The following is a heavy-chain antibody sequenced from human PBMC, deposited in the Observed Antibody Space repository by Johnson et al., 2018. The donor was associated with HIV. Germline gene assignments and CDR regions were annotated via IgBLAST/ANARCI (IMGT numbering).Heavy chain of an antibody. D-gene: IGHD1-14*01. V-gene: IGHV3-74*01. Sequence: VQLVESGGGVVQPGGSLRLSCAASGFTFSSYGMHWVRQAPGQGLVWVSRIIRDATTAIYADSVKGRFTISRDNSKNTLYLQMNSLRAEDTAVYYCARDQGGNHNAFDIWGQGTMVTVSS. CDR1: GFTFSSYG. CDR2: IIRDATTA. J-gene: IGHJ3*02. CDR3: ARDQGGNHNAFDI.